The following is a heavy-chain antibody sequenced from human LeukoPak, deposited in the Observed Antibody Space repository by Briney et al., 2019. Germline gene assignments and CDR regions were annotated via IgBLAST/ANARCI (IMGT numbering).Heavy chain of an antibody. V-gene: IGHV3-9*01. Sequence: GGPLRLSCAASGFTFDDYAMHWVRQAPGKGLEWVSGISWNSGSIGYADSVKGRFTISRDNAKNSLYLQMNSLRAEDTALYYCAKGSSSGWYRNWFDPWGQGTLVAVSS. CDR2: ISWNSGSI. CDR1: GFTFDDYA. D-gene: IGHD6-19*01. CDR3: AKGSSSGWYRNWFDP. J-gene: IGHJ5*02.